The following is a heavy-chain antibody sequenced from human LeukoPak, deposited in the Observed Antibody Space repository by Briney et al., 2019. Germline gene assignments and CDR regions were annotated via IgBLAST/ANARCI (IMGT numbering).Heavy chain of an antibody. CDR3: AREGYYYDSSGYSLPIGFDI. D-gene: IGHD3-22*01. CDR2: IYYSGST. CDR1: GGSISSYY. Sequence: PSETLSLTCTVSGGSISSYYWSWIRQPPGKGLEWIGYIYYSGSTNYNPSLKSRVTISVDTSKNQFSLKLSSVTAADTAVYYCAREGYYYDSSGYSLPIGFDIWGQGTMVTVSS. V-gene: IGHV4-59*01. J-gene: IGHJ3*02.